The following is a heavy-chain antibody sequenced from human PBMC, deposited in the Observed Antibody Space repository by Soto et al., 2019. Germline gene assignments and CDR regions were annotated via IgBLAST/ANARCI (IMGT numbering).Heavy chain of an antibody. CDR3: ARGVGDYVGYYYYGMDV. J-gene: IGHJ6*02. D-gene: IGHD4-17*01. Sequence: SVKVSCKASGGTFSSYAISWVRQAPGQGLEWMGGIIPIFGTANYAQKFQGRVTITADESTSTAYMELSSLGSEDTAVYYCARGVGDYVGYYYYGMDVWGQGTTVTVSS. CDR1: GGTFSSYA. CDR2: IIPIFGTA. V-gene: IGHV1-69*13.